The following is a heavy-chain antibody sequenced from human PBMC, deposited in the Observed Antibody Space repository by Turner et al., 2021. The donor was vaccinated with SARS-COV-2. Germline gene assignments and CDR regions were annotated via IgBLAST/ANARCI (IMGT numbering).Heavy chain of an antibody. J-gene: IGHJ4*02. V-gene: IGHV3-23*01. CDR2: ISGSGGST. CDR3: AKADRVMIVVVITLVDY. Sequence: EVQLLESGGGLVQPGGSLRLSCAASGFTFSSYALSWVRQAPGKGLEWVSAISGSGGSTYYADSVKGRFTISRENSKNTLYLQMNSLRAEDTAVYYCAKADRVMIVVVITLVDYWGQGTLVTVSS. CDR1: GFTFSSYA. D-gene: IGHD3-22*01.